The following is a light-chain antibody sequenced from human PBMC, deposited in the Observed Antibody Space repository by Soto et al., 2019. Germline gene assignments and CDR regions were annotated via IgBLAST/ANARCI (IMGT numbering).Light chain of an antibody. J-gene: IGKJ5*01. CDR2: AAS. CDR3: QQLGNYPLT. CDR1: QGISSY. Sequence: LLTQSPSSLSASVGDGVTITCRASQGISSYLAWYQQEPGKAPKLLIYAASTLQTGVPSRFSGSGSGTDFTLTISSLQPDDFATYYCQQLGNYPLTFGQGTRLEIK. V-gene: IGKV1-9*01.